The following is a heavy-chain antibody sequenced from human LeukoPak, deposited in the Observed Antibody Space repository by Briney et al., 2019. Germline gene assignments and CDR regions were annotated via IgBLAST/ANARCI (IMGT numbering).Heavy chain of an antibody. CDR3: ARHDRYSSSWYLGYFGY. D-gene: IGHD6-13*01. Sequence: PSETLSLTCTVSGGSISTSSYYWDWIRQPPRKGLEWIGSIYYSGSTHHNPSLKSRVTISVDTSKNEVSLKLSSVTAADTAVYYCARHDRYSSSWYLGYFGYWGQGTLVTVSS. V-gene: IGHV4-39*01. CDR2: IYYSGST. J-gene: IGHJ4*02. CDR1: GGSISTSSYY.